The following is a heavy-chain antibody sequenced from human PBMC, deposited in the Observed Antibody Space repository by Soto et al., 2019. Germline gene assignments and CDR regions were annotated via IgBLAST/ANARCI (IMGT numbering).Heavy chain of an antibody. Sequence: GGSLRLSCAASGFTFSSYWMSWVRQAPGKGLEWVANIKQDGSEKYYVDSVKGRFTISRDNAKNSLYLQMNSLRAEDTAVYYCATPLFSYSSGWNYWGQGTLVTVSS. CDR2: IKQDGSEK. D-gene: IGHD6-19*01. V-gene: IGHV3-7*02. CDR3: ATPLFSYSSGWNY. J-gene: IGHJ4*02. CDR1: GFTFSSYW.